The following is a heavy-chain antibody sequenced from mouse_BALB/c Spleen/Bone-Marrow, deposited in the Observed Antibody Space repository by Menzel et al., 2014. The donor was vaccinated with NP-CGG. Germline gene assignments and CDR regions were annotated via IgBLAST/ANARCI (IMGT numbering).Heavy chain of an antibody. CDR2: IRLKSNNYAT. Sequence: DVKLVESGGGLVQPGGSMKLSCVASGFTFSNYWVNWVRPSPEKGLEWVAEIRLKSNNYATHYAESVKGRFTISRDDSKSSVYLQMNNLRAEDTGIYYCTTGFAYWGQGTLATVSA. CDR3: TTGFAY. V-gene: IGHV6-6*02. J-gene: IGHJ3*01. CDR1: GFTFSNYW.